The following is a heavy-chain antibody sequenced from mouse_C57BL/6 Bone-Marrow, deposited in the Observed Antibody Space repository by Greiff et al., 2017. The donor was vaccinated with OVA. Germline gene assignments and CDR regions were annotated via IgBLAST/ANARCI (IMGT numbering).Heavy chain of an antibody. CDR2: IYPGSGST. V-gene: IGHV1-55*01. J-gene: IGHJ1*03. D-gene: IGHD1-1*01. CDR3: ARITTVVENWYFDV. CDR1: GYTFTSYW. Sequence: QVQLKQPGAELVKPGASVKMSCKASGYTFTSYWITWVQQRPGQGLEWIGDIYPGSGSTNYNEKFKSKATLTVDTSSSTAYMQLSSLTSEDSAVYYCARITTVVENWYFDVWGTGTTVTVSS.